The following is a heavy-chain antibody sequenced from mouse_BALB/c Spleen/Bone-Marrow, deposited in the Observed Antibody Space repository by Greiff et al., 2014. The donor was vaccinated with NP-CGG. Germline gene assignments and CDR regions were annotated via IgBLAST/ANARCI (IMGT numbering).Heavy chain of an antibody. V-gene: IGHV5-6-5*01. J-gene: IGHJ3*01. Sequence: EVKLVESGGDLVKPGGSLKLSCAAPGFTFSNYALSWVRQTPEKRLEWVASISTGGSTYYLDSVKGRFTISRDSARNILYLQMSSLRSEDTAMYYCARNYYGSFAYWGKGLWSLSLQ. CDR3: ARNYYGSFAY. D-gene: IGHD1-1*01. CDR1: GFTFSNYA. CDR2: ISTGGST.